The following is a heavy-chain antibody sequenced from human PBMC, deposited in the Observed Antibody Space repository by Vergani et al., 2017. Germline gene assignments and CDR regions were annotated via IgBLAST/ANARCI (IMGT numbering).Heavy chain of an antibody. CDR1: GFTFSSYG. Sequence: QVQLVESGGGVVKHGGSLRLSCAASGFTFSSYGMHWVRQAPGKGLEWVAFIRYDGSNKYYADAVKVRLTISRDNAMNTLYLQMNSLRAEDTAVYYCAKNLVVRGVIMNYYYYAGMAVWGQGTTVTVSS. CDR3: AKNLVVRGVIMNYYYYAGMAV. D-gene: IGHD3-10*02. V-gene: IGHV3-30*02. J-gene: IGHJ6*02. CDR2: IRYDGSNK.